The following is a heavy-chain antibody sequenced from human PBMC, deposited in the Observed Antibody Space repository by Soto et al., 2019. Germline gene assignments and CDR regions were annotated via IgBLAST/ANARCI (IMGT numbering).Heavy chain of an antibody. V-gene: IGHV3-23*01. J-gene: IGHJ4*02. D-gene: IGHD4-17*01. CDR2: VSIGGST. CDR3: AKDTVSVYLDY. CDR1: GFTFSSYA. Sequence: PGGSLRLSCAASGFTFSSYAMGWVRQGPGKGLEWVAVVSIGGSTHYADSVRGRFTISRDNSKNTLSLQMNSLTAEDTAVYYCAKDTVSVYLDYWGQGTLVTVSS.